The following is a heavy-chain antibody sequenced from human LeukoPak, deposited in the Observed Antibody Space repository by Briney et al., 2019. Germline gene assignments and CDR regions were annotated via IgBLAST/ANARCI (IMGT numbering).Heavy chain of an antibody. V-gene: IGHV4-38-2*02. CDR3: ARVYAVTTSRFDY. CDR2: IYYSGST. Sequence: SETLSLTCSVSGYYISTDYYWGWIRQPPGKGLEWIGTIYYSGSTYYNPSLKSRVTISVDTSKNQFSLKLSSVTAADTAVYYCARVYAVTTSRFDYWGQGTLVTVSS. J-gene: IGHJ4*02. D-gene: IGHD4-17*01. CDR1: GYYISTDYY.